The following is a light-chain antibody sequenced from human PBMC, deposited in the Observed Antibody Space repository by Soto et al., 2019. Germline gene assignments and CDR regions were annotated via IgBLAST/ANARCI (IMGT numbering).Light chain of an antibody. CDR2: DAA. Sequence: IQMTQSPSGLCASVGDRVTITCRASQSVSIWLAWYQQKPGKAPRLLIYDAASLKTGVPSRFSGSGSGTNFTLTISSLQPDDVATYYCQYDSSFGQLTKVDIK. CDR1: QSVSIW. CDR3: QYDSS. V-gene: IGKV1-5*01. J-gene: IGKJ2*01.